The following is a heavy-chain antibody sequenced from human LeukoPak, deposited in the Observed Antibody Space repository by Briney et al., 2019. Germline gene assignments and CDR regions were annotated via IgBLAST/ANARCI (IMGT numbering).Heavy chain of an antibody. CDR2: IYTSGTT. V-gene: IGHV4-61*02. CDR1: GGSVRRGNYY. CDR3: ARWSGSVTARNYYYYMDV. Sequence: SQTLSLTCTVSGGSVRRGNYYWTWIRQPAGSGLEWIGRIYTSGTTDYNPSLRTRVTISVDATRNQFSLNLSSVTAADTAVYYCARWSGSVTARNYYYYMDVWGEGTTVTVSS. D-gene: IGHD6-6*01. J-gene: IGHJ6*03.